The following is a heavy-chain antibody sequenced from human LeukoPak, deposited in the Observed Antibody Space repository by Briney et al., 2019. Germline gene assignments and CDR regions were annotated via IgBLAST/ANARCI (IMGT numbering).Heavy chain of an antibody. V-gene: IGHV3-30*18. CDR1: GFTFSSYG. CDR2: ISYDGSNK. Sequence: GRSLRLSCAASGFTFSSYGMHWVRQAPGKGLEWVAVISYDGSNKYYADSVKGRFTISRDNSKNTLYLQMNSLGAEDTAVYYCAKDPSRIAVAGLIDYWGQGTLVTVSS. CDR3: AKDPSRIAVAGLIDY. J-gene: IGHJ4*02. D-gene: IGHD6-19*01.